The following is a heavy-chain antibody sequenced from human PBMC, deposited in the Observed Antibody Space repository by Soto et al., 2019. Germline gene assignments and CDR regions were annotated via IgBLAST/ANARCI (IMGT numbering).Heavy chain of an antibody. D-gene: IGHD1-26*01. CDR1: GFTFSNAW. CDR2: IKSKTDGGTT. Sequence: PGGSLRLSCAASGFTFSNAWMSWVRQAPGKGLEWVGRIKSKTDGGTTDYAAPVKGRFTISRDDSKNTLYLQMNSLKTEDTAVYYCTTEYSGSYFYYYGMDVWGQGTTVTVSS. CDR3: TTEYSGSYFYYYGMDV. J-gene: IGHJ6*02. V-gene: IGHV3-15*01.